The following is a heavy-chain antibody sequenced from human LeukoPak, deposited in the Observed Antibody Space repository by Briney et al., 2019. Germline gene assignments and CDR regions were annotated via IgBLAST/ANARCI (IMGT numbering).Heavy chain of an antibody. CDR1: GGSFSGYY. Sequence: PSETLSLTCAVYGGSFSGYYWSWLRQPPGKGLEGIGEINHSGGARHNPSRQSRVTISVDTSKTQFSLKLSSATAADTAVYYCAILAGQLAFDYWGQGTLVTVSS. CDR3: AILAGQLAFDY. J-gene: IGHJ4*02. D-gene: IGHD3-16*01. V-gene: IGHV4-34*01. CDR2: INHSGGA.